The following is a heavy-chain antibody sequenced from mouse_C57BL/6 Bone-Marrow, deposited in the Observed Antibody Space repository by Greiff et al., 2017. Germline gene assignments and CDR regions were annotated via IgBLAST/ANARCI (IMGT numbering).Heavy chain of an antibody. Sequence: VQLQQSGAELARPGASVKMSCKASGYTFTSYTMHWVKQRPGQGLEWIGYINPSSGYTKYNQKFKAKATLTADKSSSTAYMQLSSLTSEDSAVYYCARYGITTGYFDVWGTGTTVTVSS. CDR3: ARYGITTGYFDV. J-gene: IGHJ1*03. CDR2: INPSSGYT. D-gene: IGHD1-1*01. V-gene: IGHV1-4*01. CDR1: GYTFTSYT.